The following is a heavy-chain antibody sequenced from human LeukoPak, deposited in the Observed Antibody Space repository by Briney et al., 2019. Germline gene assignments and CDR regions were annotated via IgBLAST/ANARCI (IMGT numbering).Heavy chain of an antibody. Sequence: ASVKVSCKASGYTFTGYYMHWVRQAPGQGLEWMGWINPNSGGTNYAQKFQGRVTMTRDTSISTAYMELSRLRSDDTAVYYCARDSAEDYYDGSGYYQSDAFDIWGQGTMVTVSS. CDR3: ARDSAEDYYDGSGYYQSDAFDI. CDR1: GYTFTGYY. CDR2: INPNSGGT. D-gene: IGHD3-22*01. V-gene: IGHV1-2*02. J-gene: IGHJ3*02.